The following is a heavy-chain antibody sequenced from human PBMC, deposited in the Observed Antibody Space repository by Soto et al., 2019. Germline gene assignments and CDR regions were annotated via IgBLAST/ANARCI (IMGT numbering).Heavy chain of an antibody. CDR1: GFSFSTYW. V-gene: IGHV3-7*01. CDR3: ARGWATTAGTGDN. J-gene: IGHJ4*02. Sequence: ELQLVESGGGLVQPGGSLRLSCVVSGFSFSTYWMSWVRQAPGKGLEWVANIKQDGSETYYVDSVKGRFTISRDNAENSLYLQMTSLRGDDTAVYYCARGWATTAGTGDNWGQGTLVIVSS. D-gene: IGHD6-19*01. CDR2: IKQDGSET.